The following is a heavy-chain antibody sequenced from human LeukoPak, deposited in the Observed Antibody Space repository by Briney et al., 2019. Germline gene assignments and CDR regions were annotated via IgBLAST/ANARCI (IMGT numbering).Heavy chain of an antibody. J-gene: IGHJ3*02. CDR1: GYTFTGYS. CDR2: INPNNGGT. V-gene: IGHV1-2*06. CDR3: ASTTGTTTGSAFDI. D-gene: IGHD1-1*01. Sequence: ASVKVSCKASGYTFTGYSMHWVRQALGQGLEWMGRINPNNGGTNYAQKFQDRVTMTRDTSISTAYMELRRLTSDDTAVYYCASTTGTTTGSAFDIWGQGTMVTVSS.